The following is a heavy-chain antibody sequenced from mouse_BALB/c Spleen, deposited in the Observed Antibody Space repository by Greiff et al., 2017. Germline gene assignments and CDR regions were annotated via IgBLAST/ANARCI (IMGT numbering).Heavy chain of an antibody. V-gene: IGHV5-9-3*01. CDR1: GFTFSSYA. J-gene: IGHJ2*01. CDR2: ISSGDSYT. D-gene: IGHD4-1*01. Sequence: EVLLVESGGGLVKPGGSLKLSCAASGFTFSSYAMSWVRQTPGKRLEWVATISSGDSYTYYPDRVKGRSTLTRDTAKNTLYLQLSSLRYEDTAMYYCARRVTETYYLDDWGEGTTVTVSS. CDR3: ARRVTETYYLDD.